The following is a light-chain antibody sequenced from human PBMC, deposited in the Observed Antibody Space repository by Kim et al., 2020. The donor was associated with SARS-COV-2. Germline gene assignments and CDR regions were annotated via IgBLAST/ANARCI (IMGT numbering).Light chain of an antibody. J-gene: IGKJ1*01. CDR2: GAY. CDR1: QSLNKNF. CDR3: QQYEYGSSKT. V-gene: IGKV3-20*01. Sequence: EIVLTQSPGTQSLSPGERATLSCKSSQSLNKNFLAWYQQKPGQAPRLLMSGAYSWATGIPDRFSGSGSGTDFTLTISRLEPEDFGVYYCQQYEYGSSKTFGQGTKVDIK.